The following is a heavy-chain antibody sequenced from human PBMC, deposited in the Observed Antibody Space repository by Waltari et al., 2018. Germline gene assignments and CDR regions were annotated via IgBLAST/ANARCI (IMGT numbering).Heavy chain of an antibody. CDR1: GDSISSGTYS. Sequence: QLHLQESGPGLVRPSETLSLTCTVSGDSISSGTYSWGWVRQPPGKGLEWIATIYYTGRTYYNPSLQSRVTMSVDSSKNHFSLKLSSVTAADTAVYYCARQFWNGYFDRFDFWGQGTLVTVSS. CDR2: IYYTGRT. J-gene: IGHJ4*02. V-gene: IGHV4-39*07. CDR3: ARQFWNGYFDRFDF. D-gene: IGHD3-3*01.